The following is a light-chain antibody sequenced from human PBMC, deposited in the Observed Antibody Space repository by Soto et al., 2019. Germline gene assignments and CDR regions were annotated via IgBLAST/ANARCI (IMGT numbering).Light chain of an antibody. CDR1: QSIGGNF. CDR3: QQRSNWPIT. J-gene: IGKJ5*01. Sequence: EMVLTQSPGTLSLSPGEGATLSCRSIQSIGGNFLAWYQQKRGQAPRLLIHGASNRPTDIPARFSGSGSGTDFTLTISSLEPEDFAVYYCQQRSNWPITFGQGTRLEIK. CDR2: GAS. V-gene: IGKV3-11*01.